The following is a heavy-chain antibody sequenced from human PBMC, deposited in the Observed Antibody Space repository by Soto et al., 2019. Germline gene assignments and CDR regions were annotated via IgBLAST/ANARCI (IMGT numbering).Heavy chain of an antibody. J-gene: IGHJ6*02. CDR3: AADKGLRYYYYGMDV. CDR1: GFTLTSSS. CDR2: IVVGSGNT. Sequence: SVKVSCEASGFTLTSSSVHWVRQARGQRLEWIGWIVVGSGNTNYAQKFQERDTITRDMSTSTAYMDLSSLRSEDTAGYYFAADKGLRYYYYGMDVCRQGTTVTVSS. D-gene: IGHD2-15*01. V-gene: IGHV1-58*01.